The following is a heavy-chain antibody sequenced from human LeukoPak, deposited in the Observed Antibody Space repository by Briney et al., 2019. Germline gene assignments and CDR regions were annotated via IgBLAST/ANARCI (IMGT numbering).Heavy chain of an antibody. CDR2: IKSKTDGGTT. D-gene: IGHD3-9*01. J-gene: IGHJ4*02. CDR3: STDDWG. CDR1: GFTFSDAW. Sequence: KSGGSLRLSCAASGFTFSDAWMSWVRQAPGKGLEWVGRIKSKTDGGTTDYAAPVKGRLTISRDDSTNTLYLQMNSLKIEDTGVYYCSTDDWGWDQGTLVTVSS. V-gene: IGHV3-15*01.